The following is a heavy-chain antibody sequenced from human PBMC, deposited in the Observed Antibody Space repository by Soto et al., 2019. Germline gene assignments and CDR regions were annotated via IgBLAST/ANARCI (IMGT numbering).Heavy chain of an antibody. V-gene: IGHV1-8*01. CDR3: ARGPRNWGVDY. D-gene: IGHD7-27*01. J-gene: IGHJ4*02. CDR1: AYTFTSYD. Sequence: ASVKVSFKAAAYTFTSYDINWVRQATGQDFEWMGWMNPNNGNTAYAQKFQGRVTMTRDTSKSTAFMELSSLTSEDTAVYYCARGPRNWGVDYWGQGTLVTVSS. CDR2: MNPNNGNT.